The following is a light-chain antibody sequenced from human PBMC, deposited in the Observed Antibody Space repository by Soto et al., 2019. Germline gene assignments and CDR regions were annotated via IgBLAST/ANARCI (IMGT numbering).Light chain of an antibody. CDR1: SSDVGGYNY. J-gene: IGLJ1*01. V-gene: IGLV2-14*01. CDR3: SSYRRGSTYV. CDR2: DVT. Sequence: QSALTQPASVSGSPGQSITVSCTGTSSDVGGYNYVSWYQQHPGKAPRLMIYDVTNRPPGVSNRFSGSKSGNTASLTISGLQAEDEADYYCSSYRRGSTYVFGTGTKVTVL.